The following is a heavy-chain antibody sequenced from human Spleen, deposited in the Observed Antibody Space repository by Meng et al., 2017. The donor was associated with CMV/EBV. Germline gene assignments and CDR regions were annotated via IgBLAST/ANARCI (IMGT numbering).Heavy chain of an antibody. V-gene: IGHV3-23*01. D-gene: IGHD2-15*01. CDR1: GFTFNNYA. J-gene: IGHJ4*02. CDR3: ARQWQLPDY. CDR2: ISGSGGST. Sequence: GGSLRLSCAASGFTFNNYAMSWVRQAPGKGLEWVSGISGSGGSTYYADSVKGRFTISRDNSKNTLYLQMNSLRAEDTAVYYCARQWQLPDYWGQGTLVTVSS.